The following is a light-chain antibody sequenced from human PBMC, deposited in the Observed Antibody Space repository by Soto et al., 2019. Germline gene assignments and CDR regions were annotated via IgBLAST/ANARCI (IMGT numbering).Light chain of an antibody. CDR3: QQYGSSPFT. CDR2: GAS. J-gene: IGKJ3*01. Sequence: EIVLTQSPGTLSLSPGARATLSCRASQNVSSSYLAWYQQKPGQAPRLLIYGASSRATGIPDRFSGSGSGTDFTLTISRLEPEDFAVYYCQQYGSSPFTFGPGTKVDIK. V-gene: IGKV3-20*01. CDR1: QNVSSSY.